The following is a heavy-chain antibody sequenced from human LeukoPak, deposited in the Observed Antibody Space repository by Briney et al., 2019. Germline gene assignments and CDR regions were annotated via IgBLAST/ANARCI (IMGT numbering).Heavy chain of an antibody. CDR2: ASYDGGNK. CDR1: GFALSMYT. CDR3: AKAANYYGSGSYSGY. V-gene: IGHV3-30-3*01. D-gene: IGHD3-10*01. J-gene: IGHJ4*02. Sequence: GGSLRLSCVASGFALSMYTLHWVRQAPGKGLECVAVASYDGGNKYYADSVKGRFTISRDNSKNTLYLQMNSLRAEDTAVYYCAKAANYYGSGSYSGYWGQGTLVTVSS.